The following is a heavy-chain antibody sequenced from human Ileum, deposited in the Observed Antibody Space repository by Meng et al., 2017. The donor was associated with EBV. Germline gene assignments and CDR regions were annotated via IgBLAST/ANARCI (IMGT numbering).Heavy chain of an antibody. CDR1: GYSFTNYG. V-gene: IGHV1-18*01. D-gene: IGHD1-26*01. J-gene: IGHJ4*02. CDR3: ARVEVGITSGDY. Sequence: QAQLVQCGGEVNKTWASVKVSCKGSGYSFTNYGITWVRQAPGQGLEWMGWISAYNGNTNYAQTLQGRVTMTTDTSTSTAYMELGSLRSDDTAVYYCARVEVGITSGDYWGQGTLVTVSS. CDR2: ISAYNGNT.